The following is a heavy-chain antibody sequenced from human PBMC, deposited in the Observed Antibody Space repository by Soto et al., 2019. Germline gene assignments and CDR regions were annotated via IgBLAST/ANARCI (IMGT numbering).Heavy chain of an antibody. CDR1: GGSISSSSYY. D-gene: IGHD6-13*01. CDR3: ARLRGAAAGI. CDR2: IYYSGST. V-gene: IGHV4-39*01. J-gene: IGHJ4*02. Sequence: QLQLQASGPGLVKPSETLSLTCTVSGGSISSSSYYWGWIRQPPGKGLEWIGSIYYSGSTYYNPSLKSRVTISVDTSKNQFSLKLSSVTAADTAVYYCARLRGAAAGIWGQGTLVTVSS.